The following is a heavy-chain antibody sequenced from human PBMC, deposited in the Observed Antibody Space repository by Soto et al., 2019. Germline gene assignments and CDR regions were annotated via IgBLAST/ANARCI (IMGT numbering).Heavy chain of an antibody. D-gene: IGHD3-10*01. J-gene: IGHJ6*02. CDR3: ARHRYYYGSGSPTDYYYYGMDV. Sequence: PGESLKISCRGSGYDFTRYWIGWVRQMPGEGLEWVAIIYPGDSITKYDSNTRYSPSFQGQVTISADKSISTAYLQWSSLKASDTAMYYCARHRYYYGSGSPTDYYYYGMDVWGQGTTVTVSS. V-gene: IGHV5-51*01. CDR1: GYDFTRYW. CDR2: IYPGDSITKYDSNT.